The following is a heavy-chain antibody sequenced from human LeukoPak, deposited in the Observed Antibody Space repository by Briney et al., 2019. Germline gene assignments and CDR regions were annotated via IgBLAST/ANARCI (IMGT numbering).Heavy chain of an antibody. J-gene: IGHJ6*02. Sequence: EAGGPLRLSCVGSGFPFHNYAMHWVRRPPGKGLGWVSAINWNSDTKAYADSVKGRFTISRDRARNSLYLQMDSLRPEDRALYYCAKDTGGNGAYFYAMDVWGQGTSVSVSS. D-gene: IGHD4-23*01. V-gene: IGHV3-9*01. CDR3: AKDTGGNGAYFYAMDV. CDR1: GFPFHNYA. CDR2: INWNSDTK.